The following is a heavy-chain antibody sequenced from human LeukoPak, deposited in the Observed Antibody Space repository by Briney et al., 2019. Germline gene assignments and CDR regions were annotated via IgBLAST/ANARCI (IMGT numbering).Heavy chain of an antibody. J-gene: IGHJ4*02. CDR1: GFTFSSFW. V-gene: IGHV3-7*01. CDR2: MKEDGREK. Sequence: GGSLRLSCAASGFTFSSFWMSWVRQAPGKGLEWVGYMKEDGREKYHVDSVKGRFTISRDNAKNSLYLQMNSLRAEDTAVYYCARGALINYYDSSGYHFDFWGQGTLVTVSS. D-gene: IGHD3-22*01. CDR3: ARGALINYYDSSGYHFDF.